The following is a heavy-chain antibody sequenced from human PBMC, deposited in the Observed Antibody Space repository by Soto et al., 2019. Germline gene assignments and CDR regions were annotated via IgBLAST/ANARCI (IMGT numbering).Heavy chain of an antibody. CDR2: ISSGSSDT. CDR1: GFTCSRVS. V-gene: IGHV3-21*01. Sequence: GGSLRLSCEASGFTCSRVSMNWGRQVPGKGLEWVASISSGSSDTWYADSVKGRLIISRDNAQNSLFLQMNTLRPEDTAMYYCARVAYWGPGTQVTVSS. J-gene: IGHJ4*02. CDR3: ARVAY.